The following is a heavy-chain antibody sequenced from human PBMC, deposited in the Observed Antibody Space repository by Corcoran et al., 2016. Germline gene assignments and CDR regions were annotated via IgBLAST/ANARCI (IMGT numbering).Heavy chain of an antibody. V-gene: IGHV4-34*01. D-gene: IGHD6-19*01. J-gene: IGHJ5*02. CDR3: ASGQKQWLVLGWFDP. Sequence: QVQLQQWGAGRLKPSETLSLTCAVYGGSFSGYYWSWIRQPPGKGLEWIGEINHSGSTNYNPSLKSRVTISVDTSKNQFSLTLCSVTAADTAVYSCASGQKQWLVLGWFDPWGQGTLVTVSS. CDR2: INHSGST. CDR1: GGSFSGYY.